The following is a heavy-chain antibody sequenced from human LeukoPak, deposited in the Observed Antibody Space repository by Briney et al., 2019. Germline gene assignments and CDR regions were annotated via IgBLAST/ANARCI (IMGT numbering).Heavy chain of an antibody. CDR2: IYSGGTT. Sequence: PGGPLRLSCAVSGFTVSGNYMSWVRQAPGKGLEWVSLIYSGGTTYYADSVKGRFTISRDNSKNTLYLQMNSLGAEDTAVYYCARRAGGYSHPYDYWGQGILVTVSS. CDR3: ARRAGGYSHPYDY. CDR1: GFTVSGNY. V-gene: IGHV3-53*01. D-gene: IGHD4-23*01. J-gene: IGHJ4*02.